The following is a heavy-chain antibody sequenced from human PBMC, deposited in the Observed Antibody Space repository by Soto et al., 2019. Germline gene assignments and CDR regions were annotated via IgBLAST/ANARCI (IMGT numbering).Heavy chain of an antibody. CDR3: ARVEAAMDAFDI. V-gene: IGHV3-30-3*01. J-gene: IGHJ3*02. CDR2: ISYDGSNK. D-gene: IGHD6-25*01. Sequence: GGSLRLSCAASGFTFSSYAMHWVRQAPGKGLEWVAVISYDGSNKYYADSVKGRFTISRDNSKNTLYLQMNSLRAEDTAVYYCARVEAAMDAFDIWGQGTMVTVSS. CDR1: GFTFSSYA.